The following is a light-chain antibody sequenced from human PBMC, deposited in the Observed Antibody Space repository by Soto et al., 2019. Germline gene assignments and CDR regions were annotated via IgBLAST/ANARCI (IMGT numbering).Light chain of an antibody. Sequence: DIQMTQSPSTLSASVGDRVTITCRPSESISTWLAWYQQKPGKAPKLLIYDASTLQTGGPSRFSRSGSGTKFTLTISSRQPDDFATYFCQHYNHYPFTFGQGNKLESK. CDR1: ESISTW. CDR3: QHYNHYPFT. J-gene: IGKJ2*01. CDR2: DAS. V-gene: IGKV1-5*01.